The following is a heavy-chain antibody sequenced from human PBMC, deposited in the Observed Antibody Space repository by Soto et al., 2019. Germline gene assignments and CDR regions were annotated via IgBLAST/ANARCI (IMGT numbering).Heavy chain of an antibody. J-gene: IGHJ4*02. CDR2: ISSSGTYI. Sequence: EVQLVESGGALVKPGGSLELSCETSGFPFGIYTMNWVRQAPGKGLEWVSSISSSGTYIDYADSVEGRFAISRDDAKNSVFLEMTSLRVDDTAVYYCAREGNYHEFWGQGTLVTVSS. CDR3: AREGNYHEF. CDR1: GFPFGIYT. D-gene: IGHD3-10*01. V-gene: IGHV3-21*01.